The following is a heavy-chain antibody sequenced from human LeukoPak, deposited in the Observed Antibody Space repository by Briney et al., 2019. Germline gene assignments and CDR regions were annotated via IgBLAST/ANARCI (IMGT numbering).Heavy chain of an antibody. CDR2: ISSSSSYI. CDR3: ARVPGLDAFDI. J-gene: IGHJ3*02. Sequence: PGGSLRLSCAASGFTFSSYSMNWVRQAPGKGLEWVSSISSSSSYIYYADSVKGRFTISRDNAENSLYLQMNSLRAEDTAVYYCARVPGLDAFDIWGQGTMVTVSS. CDR1: GFTFSSYS. V-gene: IGHV3-21*01.